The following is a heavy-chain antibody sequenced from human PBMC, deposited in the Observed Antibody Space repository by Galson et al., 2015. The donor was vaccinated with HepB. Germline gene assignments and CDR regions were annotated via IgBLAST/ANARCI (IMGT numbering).Heavy chain of an antibody. Sequence: ASGFTFSSYAMHWVRQAPGKGLEWVAVIWYDGSNKYYADSVKGRFTISRDNSKNTLYLQMNSLRAEDTAVYYCARDSYDSSGYYYYYYYMDVWGKGTTVTVSS. CDR2: IWYDGSNK. D-gene: IGHD3-22*01. CDR1: GFTFSSYA. CDR3: ARDSYDSSGYYYYYYYMDV. V-gene: IGHV3-33*08. J-gene: IGHJ6*03.